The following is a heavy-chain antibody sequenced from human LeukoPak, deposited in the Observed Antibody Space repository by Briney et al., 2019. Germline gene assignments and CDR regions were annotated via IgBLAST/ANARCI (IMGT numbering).Heavy chain of an antibody. V-gene: IGHV1-8*01. J-gene: IGHJ6*03. CDR3: TRVPSVRSGTYYYYMDV. D-gene: IGHD6-25*01. CDR2: MNPKSGNS. Sequence: ASVKVSCKASGNTFTGYDINWVRQATGQGLEWMGWMNPKSGNSGYAQKFQGRVTMTRNTSISTAYMELSSLRSEDTAVYYCTRVPSVRSGTYYYYMDVWGKGTKVIVSS. CDR1: GNTFTGYD.